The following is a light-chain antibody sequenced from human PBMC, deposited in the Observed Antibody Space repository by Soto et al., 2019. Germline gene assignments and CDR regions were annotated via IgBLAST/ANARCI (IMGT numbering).Light chain of an antibody. V-gene: IGLV2-11*01. Sequence: QSALTQPRSVSGSPGQSVTLSCTGTSSDVGGYHYVSWYQHHPGKAPKIIIYDVNKRPSGVPDRFSGSKSGNTASLTISGLQAEDEADYYCSSYTSSSTYVFGTGTKLTVL. CDR3: SSYTSSSTYV. CDR2: DVN. CDR1: SSDVGGYHY. J-gene: IGLJ1*01.